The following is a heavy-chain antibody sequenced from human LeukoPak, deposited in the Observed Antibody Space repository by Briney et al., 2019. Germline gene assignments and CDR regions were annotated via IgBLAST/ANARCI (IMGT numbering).Heavy chain of an antibody. CDR1: GFTFGDYA. J-gene: IGHJ4*02. D-gene: IGHD3-22*01. CDR3: TRVTYYYDNSGYFHFDS. V-gene: IGHV3-49*04. CDR2: IRRKAHGGTT. Sequence: GGSLRLSCTTSGFTFGDYAMSWVRQAPGKGLEWVSFIRRKAHGGTTEYAASVKGRFSSSRDDSKSIAYLQMNSLKTEDTAVYFCTRVTYYYDNSGYFHFDSWGQGSLATVSS.